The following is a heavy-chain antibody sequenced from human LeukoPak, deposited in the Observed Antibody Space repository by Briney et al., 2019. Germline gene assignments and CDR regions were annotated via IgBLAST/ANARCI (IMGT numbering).Heavy chain of an antibody. V-gene: IGHV4-59*11. Sequence: PSETLSLTCSVSGGTISSHYWSWIRQPPGKGLEWIGYIYYSGSTKYNPSLKSRVTISVDTSKNQFSLKLSSVTAADTAVYYCARGGTTVTPGLLWFDPWGQGTLVTVSS. CDR2: IYYSGST. CDR1: GGTISSHY. CDR3: ARGGTTVTPGLLWFDP. D-gene: IGHD4-17*01. J-gene: IGHJ5*02.